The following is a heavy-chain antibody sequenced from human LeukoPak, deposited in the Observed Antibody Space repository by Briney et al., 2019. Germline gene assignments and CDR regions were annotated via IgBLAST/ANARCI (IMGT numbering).Heavy chain of an antibody. Sequence: PSETLSLTCTVSGGSISSYYWSWIRQPPGKGLEWIGYIYYSGSTYYNPSLKSRVTISVDTSKNQFSLKLSSVTAADTAVYYCARGWELPTNGGFDYWGQGTLVTVSS. D-gene: IGHD1-26*01. V-gene: IGHV4-59*08. CDR2: IYYSGST. CDR3: ARGWELPTNGGFDY. J-gene: IGHJ4*02. CDR1: GGSISSYY.